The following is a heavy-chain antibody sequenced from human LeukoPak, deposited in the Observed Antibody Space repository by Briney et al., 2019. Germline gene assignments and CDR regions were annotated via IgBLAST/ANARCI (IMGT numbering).Heavy chain of an antibody. V-gene: IGHV4-59*08. D-gene: IGHD3-9*01. CDR2: IYYSGST. CDR3: ARLYYDILTGYYFFDY. Sequence: SETLSLTCTVSGGSISSYYWSWLRQPPGKGLEWIGYIYYSGSTNYNPSLKSRVTISVDTSKNQFSLKLSSVTAADTAVYYCARLYYDILTGYYFFDYWGQGTLVTVSS. CDR1: GGSISSYY. J-gene: IGHJ4*02.